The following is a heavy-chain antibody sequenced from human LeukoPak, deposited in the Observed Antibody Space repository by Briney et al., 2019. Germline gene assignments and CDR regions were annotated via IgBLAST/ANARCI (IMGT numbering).Heavy chain of an antibody. J-gene: IGHJ3*01. V-gene: IGHV3-30*03. Sequence: GGSLRLSCGASGFTFDDYWMNWVRQTPGKGLEWVAVISFDGSNKYYADSVKGRFTISRDNSKNTLYLQMNSLRVEDTAVYYCARFAGGNAFDLWGRGTMVTVSS. D-gene: IGHD3-16*01. CDR3: ARFAGGNAFDL. CDR1: GFTFDDYW. CDR2: ISFDGSNK.